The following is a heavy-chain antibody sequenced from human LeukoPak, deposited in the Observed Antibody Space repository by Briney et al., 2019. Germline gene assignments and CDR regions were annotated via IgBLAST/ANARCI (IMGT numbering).Heavy chain of an antibody. CDR3: VCYGIAPPY. D-gene: IGHD2-8*01. CDR2: IQNDGSST. Sequence: PGGSLRLSCEASGFTFSSYWMHWVRQAPAKGPEWVSRIQNDGSSTVYADSVKGRFTISRDNAKNTLYLQMNTLRVEDTAVYYCVCYGIAPPYWGQGTPVTVFS. CDR1: GFTFSSYW. J-gene: IGHJ4*02. V-gene: IGHV3-74*01.